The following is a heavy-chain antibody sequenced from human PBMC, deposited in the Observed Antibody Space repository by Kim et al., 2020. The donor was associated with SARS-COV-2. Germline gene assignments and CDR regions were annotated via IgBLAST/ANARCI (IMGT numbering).Heavy chain of an antibody. V-gene: IGHV4-30-4*01. CDR2: IYYSGST. CDR3: ARAPSECITIFGVVIINAFDI. J-gene: IGHJ3*02. Sequence: SETLSLTCTVSGGSISSGDYYWSWIRQPPGKGLEWIGYIYYSGSTYYNPSLKSRVTISVDTSKNQFSLKLSSVTAADTAVYYCARAPSECITIFGVVIINAFDIWGQGTMVTVSS. CDR1: GGSISSGDYY. D-gene: IGHD3-3*01.